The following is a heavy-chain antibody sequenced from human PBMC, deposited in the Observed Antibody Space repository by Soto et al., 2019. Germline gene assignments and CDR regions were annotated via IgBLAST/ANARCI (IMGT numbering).Heavy chain of an antibody. CDR1: GYRLTSSD. CDR2: MNPNSGNT. J-gene: IGHJ6*04. Sequence: DSGRVSYEACGYRLTSSDITGAGQATGQGLEWMGWMNPNSGNTGYAQKFQGRVTMTRNTSISTAYMELSSPRSQDTAVYYCAREXTGYCSGGSCSPMDVWGKGTTVTVSS. CDR3: AREXTGYCSGGSCSPMDV. D-gene: IGHD2-15*01. V-gene: IGHV1-8*02.